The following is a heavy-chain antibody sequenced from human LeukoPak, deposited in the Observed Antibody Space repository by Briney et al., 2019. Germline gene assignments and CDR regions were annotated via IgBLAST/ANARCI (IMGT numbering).Heavy chain of an antibody. CDR1: GGTFSSYA. D-gene: IGHD3-22*01. CDR2: IIPIFGTA. Sequence: SVKVSCKASGGTFSSYAISWVRQAPGQGLEWMGGIIPIFGTANYAQKFQGRDTITTDESTSTAYMELSSLRSEDTAVYYCARSLDYYDSSGYYYYFDYWGQGTLVTVSS. J-gene: IGHJ4*02. CDR3: ARSLDYYDSSGYYYYFDY. V-gene: IGHV1-69*05.